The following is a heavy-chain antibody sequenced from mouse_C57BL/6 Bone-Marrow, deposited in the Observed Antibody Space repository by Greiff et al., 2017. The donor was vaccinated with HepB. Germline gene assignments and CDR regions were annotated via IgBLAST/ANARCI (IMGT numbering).Heavy chain of an antibody. CDR2: ISSGSSTI. CDR3: GRRGTDWYFDV. CDR1: GFTFSDYG. Sequence: EVKLMESGGGLVKPGGSLKLSCAASGFTFSDYGMHWVRQAPEKGLEWVAYISSGSSTIYYADTVKGRFTISRDNAKNTLFLQMTRLRSEDTAMYYWGRRGTDWYFDVWGTGTTVTVSS. V-gene: IGHV5-17*01. J-gene: IGHJ1*03. D-gene: IGHD3-3*01.